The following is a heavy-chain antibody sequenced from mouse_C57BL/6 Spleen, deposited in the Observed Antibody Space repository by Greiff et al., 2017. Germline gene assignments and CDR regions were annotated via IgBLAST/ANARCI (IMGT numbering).Heavy chain of an antibody. CDR2: IDPEDGET. CDR1: GFTFTDYY. CDR3: ARGIYDGYYVSAGFAY. J-gene: IGHJ3*01. Sequence: EVQLQESGAELVKPGASVKLSCTASGFTFTDYYMHWVKQRTEQGLEWIGRIDPEDGETKYAAKFQGKATMTADTSSNTAYLQLSSLTSEDTAVYYCARGIYDGYYVSAGFAYWGQGTLVTVSA. V-gene: IGHV14-2*01. D-gene: IGHD2-3*01.